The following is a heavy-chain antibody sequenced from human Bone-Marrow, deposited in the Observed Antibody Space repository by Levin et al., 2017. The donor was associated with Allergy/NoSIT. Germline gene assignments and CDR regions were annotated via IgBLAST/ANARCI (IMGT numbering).Heavy chain of an antibody. J-gene: IGHJ4*02. CDR3: ARDVSVAGLNDH. D-gene: IGHD6-19*01. CDR1: GFTFSTYW. Sequence: GESLKISCAASGFTFSTYWTSWVRQAPGEGLEWVANIKEDGSEKNYVDSVKGRFTISRDNAKNSLYLQMNSLRAEDTAVYYCARDVSVAGLNDHWGQGTLVTVSS. CDR2: IKEDGSEK. V-gene: IGHV3-7*01.